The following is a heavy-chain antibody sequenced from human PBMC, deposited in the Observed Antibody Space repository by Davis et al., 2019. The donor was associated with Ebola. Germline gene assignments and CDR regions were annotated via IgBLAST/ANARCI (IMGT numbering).Heavy chain of an antibody. J-gene: IGHJ3*02. V-gene: IGHV5-51*01. Sequence: GESLKISCKASGYSFTSYWIGWVRQMPGKGLEWMGIIYTGDSDTRYSPSFQGQVTISADKSIKTAYLQWSSLKASDTAMYYCASLRRTITGMDDAFDIWGQGTMVTVSS. D-gene: IGHD1-20*01. CDR1: GYSFTSYW. CDR2: IYTGDSDT. CDR3: ASLRRTITGMDDAFDI.